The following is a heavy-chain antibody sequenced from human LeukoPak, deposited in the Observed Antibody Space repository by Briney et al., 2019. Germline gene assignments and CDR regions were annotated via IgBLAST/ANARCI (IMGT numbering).Heavy chain of an antibody. CDR2: INHSGST. D-gene: IGHD3-3*01. CDR1: GGSFSGYY. CDR3: ARGLTYDFWSGYYSRDYFDY. V-gene: IGHV4-34*01. Sequence: SETLSLTCAVYGGSFSGYYWSWIRQPPGKGLELIGEINHSGSTNYNPSLKIRVTISVDTSKTQFSLKLRSVPAADTAVYYCARGLTYDFWSGYYSRDYFDYWGQGTLVTVSS. J-gene: IGHJ4*02.